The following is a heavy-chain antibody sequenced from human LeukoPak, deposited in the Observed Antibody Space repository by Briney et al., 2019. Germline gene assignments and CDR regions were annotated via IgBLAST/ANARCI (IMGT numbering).Heavy chain of an antibody. CDR3: ARDHVAYCGGDCFPRDY. D-gene: IGHD2-21*02. CDR2: ISAYNGNT. CDR1: GYTFTSYG. Sequence: VASVKVSCKASGYTFTSYGISWVRRAPGQGLEWMGWISAYNGNTNYAQKLQGRVTMTTDTSTSTAYMELRSLRSDDTAVYYCARDHVAYCGGDCFPRDYWGQGTLVTVSS. V-gene: IGHV1-18*01. J-gene: IGHJ4*02.